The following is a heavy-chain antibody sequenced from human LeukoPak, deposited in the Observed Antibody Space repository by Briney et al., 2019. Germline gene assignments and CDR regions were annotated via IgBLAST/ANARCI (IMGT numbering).Heavy chain of an antibody. V-gene: IGHV4-31*03. CDR3: ARAAREYYGSGSPCDYFDY. CDR2: IYYSGIT. CDR1: GGSIISGGYY. D-gene: IGHD3-10*01. Sequence: SETLSLTCTVSGGSIISGGYYWSWIRQHPGKGREGIWYIYYSGITYYNPSLKSRVTRSVDTSKNQFSLKLSSVTAADTAVYYCARAAREYYGSGSPCDYFDYWGQGTLVTVSS. J-gene: IGHJ4*02.